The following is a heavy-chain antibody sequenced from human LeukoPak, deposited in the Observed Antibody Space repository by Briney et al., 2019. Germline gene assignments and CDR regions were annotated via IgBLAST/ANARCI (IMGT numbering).Heavy chain of an antibody. CDR3: ARVGLSPVLRFLDWALDY. J-gene: IGHJ4*02. CDR1: GGSISSYY. Sequence: SETLSLTCTVSGGSISSYYWSWIRQPPGKGLEWIGYIYYSGSTNYNPSLKSRVTISVDTSKNQFSLKLSSVTAADTAVYYCARVGLSPVLRFLDWALDYWGQGTLVTVSS. V-gene: IGHV4-59*01. CDR2: IYYSGST. D-gene: IGHD3-3*01.